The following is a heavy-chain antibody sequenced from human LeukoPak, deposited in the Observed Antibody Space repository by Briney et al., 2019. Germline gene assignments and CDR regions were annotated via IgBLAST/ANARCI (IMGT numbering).Heavy chain of an antibody. CDR1: GFTFSLYG. V-gene: IGHV3-30*02. D-gene: IGHD3-10*01. CDR3: ANAKLDYYGSGSYLSVYNWFDP. Sequence: GGSLRLSCAASGFTFSLYGMSWVRQAPGKGLEWVAFIRYDGSNKYYADSVKGRFTISRDNSKNTLYLQMNSLRAEDTAVYYCANAKLDYYGSGSYLSVYNWFDPWGQGTLVTVSS. J-gene: IGHJ5*02. CDR2: IRYDGSNK.